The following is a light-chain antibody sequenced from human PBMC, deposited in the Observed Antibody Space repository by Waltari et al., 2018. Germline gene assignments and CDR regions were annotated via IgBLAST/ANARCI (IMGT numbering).Light chain of an antibody. J-gene: IGLJ2*01. CDR3: SSYAGTTTFVI. CDR1: RRDVGSYHL. V-gene: IGLV2-23*03. Sequence: QSALTQPASVSGSPGKPITISCTGNRRDVGSYHLVSWYQQHPGKAPKLMNYEGTKRPSVVSNRFSASTSGNTAALTIAGLQAEDEADYYCSSYAGTTTFVIFGGGTKLTVL. CDR2: EGT.